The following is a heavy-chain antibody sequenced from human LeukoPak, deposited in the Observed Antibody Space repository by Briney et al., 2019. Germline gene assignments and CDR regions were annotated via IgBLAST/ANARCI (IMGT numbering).Heavy chain of an antibody. CDR3: ARRPPPPLYGSGSYYNRYYMDV. CDR1: GGSISSSNW. CDR2: IYHSGST. V-gene: IGHV4-4*02. J-gene: IGHJ6*03. D-gene: IGHD3-10*01. Sequence: SETLSLTCAVSGGSISSSNWWNWVRQSPGKGLEWIGEIYHSGSTNYNPSLKSRVTISLDKSKNQFSLKLSTVTAADTAGYYCARRPPPPLYGSGSYYNRYYMDVWGKGTTVTISS.